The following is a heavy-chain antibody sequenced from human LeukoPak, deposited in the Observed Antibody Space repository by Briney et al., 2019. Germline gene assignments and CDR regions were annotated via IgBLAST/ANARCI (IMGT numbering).Heavy chain of an antibody. D-gene: IGHD6-13*01. J-gene: IGHJ4*02. CDR2: IYGRGGT. CDR1: GGSISSSSYY. V-gene: IGHV4-61*02. Sequence: PSETLSLTCTVSGGSISSSSYYWGWIRQPAGKGLEWIGRIYGRGGTNYNPSLKSRVTMSLDTSKNQFSLKLTSVTAADTAVYYCARDSLGITAVGNYWGQGTLVTVSS. CDR3: ARDSLGITAVGNY.